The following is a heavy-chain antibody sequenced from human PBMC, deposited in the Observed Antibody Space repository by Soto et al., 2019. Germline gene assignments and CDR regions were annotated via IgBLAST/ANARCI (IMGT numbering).Heavy chain of an antibody. CDR2: MNPNSGNT. V-gene: IGHV1-8*01. CDR3: XRXVIGCNDP. J-gene: IGHJ5*02. D-gene: IGHD3-10*01. CDR1: GCTFTSYD. Sequence: QVQLVQSGAEVKKPGASVKVSCKASGCTFTSYDINWVRQATGQGLEWMGWMNPNSGNTGYAQKFQGRVTXXXXXXXXXXXXXXXXXXXXXXXXXYXXRXVIGCNDPWGQGTLVTVSS.